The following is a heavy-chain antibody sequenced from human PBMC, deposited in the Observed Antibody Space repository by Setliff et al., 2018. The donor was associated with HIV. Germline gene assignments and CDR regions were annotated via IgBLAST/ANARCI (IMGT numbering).Heavy chain of an antibody. CDR2: IYYSGT. CDR3: ARGRRLPGGKYFDY. Sequence: PSETLSLTCTVSSASRSINTYYWSWIRQPPGKGLDWVGNIYYSGTNYNPSLKSRVTISVDTSKHQISLKVNSLTAADTAVYYCARGRRLPGGKYFDYWGRGTLVTVSS. D-gene: IGHD3-16*01. CDR1: SASRSINTYY. J-gene: IGHJ4*01. V-gene: IGHV4-59*12.